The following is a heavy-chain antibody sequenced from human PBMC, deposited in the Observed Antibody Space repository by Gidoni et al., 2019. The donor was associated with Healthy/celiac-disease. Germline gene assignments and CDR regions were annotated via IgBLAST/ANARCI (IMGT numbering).Heavy chain of an antibody. CDR2: IRSKAYGGTT. D-gene: IGHD1-26*01. CDR3: TRATWRWELRYYFDY. Sequence: EVQLVESGGGLVKPGRSLRLSCTASGFTFGDYVMSWFRQAPGKGLEWVGFIRSKAYGGTTEYAASVKGRFTISRDDSKSIAYLQMNSLKTEDTAVYYCTRATWRWELRYYFDYWGQGTLVTVSS. CDR1: GFTFGDYV. V-gene: IGHV3-49*05. J-gene: IGHJ4*02.